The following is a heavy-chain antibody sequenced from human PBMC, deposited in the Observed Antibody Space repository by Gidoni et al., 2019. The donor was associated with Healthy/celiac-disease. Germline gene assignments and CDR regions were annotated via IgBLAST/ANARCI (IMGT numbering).Heavy chain of an antibody. J-gene: IGHJ3*02. CDR3: ATGKWELPGGGAFAI. CDR1: GYTLTKLS. Sequence: QVQLVQSGAEVKKPRASVKVSCKVSGYTLTKLSMHLVRQAPGKGLDWMGGFDPEDGETIYGQKFPGRVTMTDDTSTDTAYRELSSLSSEDTAVYYCATGKWELPGGGAFAIWDKGTMVTVSS. V-gene: IGHV1-24*01. D-gene: IGHD1-26*01. CDR2: FDPEDGET.